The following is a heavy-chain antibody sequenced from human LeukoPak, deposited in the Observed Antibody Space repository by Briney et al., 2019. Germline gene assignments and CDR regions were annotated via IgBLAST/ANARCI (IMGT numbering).Heavy chain of an antibody. Sequence: GGSLRLSCAASGFTFSSYAMSWVRQAPGKGLEWVSAISGSGGSTYYADSVKGRFTISRDNSKNTLYLQMHSLRAEDTAVYYCAREDYGGNCNDAFDIWGQGPMVPVSS. V-gene: IGHV3-23*01. CDR3: AREDYGGNCNDAFDI. CDR1: GFTFSSYA. D-gene: IGHD4-23*01. CDR2: ISGSGGST. J-gene: IGHJ3*02.